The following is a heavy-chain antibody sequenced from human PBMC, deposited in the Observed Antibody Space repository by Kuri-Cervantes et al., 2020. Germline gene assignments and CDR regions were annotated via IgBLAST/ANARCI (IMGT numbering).Heavy chain of an antibody. CDR2: ISGSGGST. V-gene: IGHV3-23*01. CDR3: AKDLYYYGSGSYYGY. CDR1: GFTFSHYW. D-gene: IGHD3-10*01. J-gene: IGHJ4*02. Sequence: GESLKISCAASGFTFSHYWMSWVRQAPGKGLEWVSAISGSGGSTYYADSVKGRFTISRDNSKNTLYLQMNSLRAEDTAVYYCAKDLYYYGSGSYYGYWGQGTLVTVSS.